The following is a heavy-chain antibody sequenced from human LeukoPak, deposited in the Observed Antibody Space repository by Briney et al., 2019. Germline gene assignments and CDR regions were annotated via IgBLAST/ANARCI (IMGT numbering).Heavy chain of an antibody. V-gene: IGHV1-18*01. CDR2: ISAYNGNT. CDR1: GYTFTSYG. Sequence: GASVKVSCKASGYTFTSYGISWVRQAPGQGLEWMGWISAYNGNTNYAQKLQGRVTMTTDTSTSTAYMELRSLRSDDTAVYYCARDSDPYHPLGSGWPGAGYWGQGTLVTVSS. D-gene: IGHD6-19*01. J-gene: IGHJ4*02. CDR3: ARDSDPYHPLGSGWPGAGY.